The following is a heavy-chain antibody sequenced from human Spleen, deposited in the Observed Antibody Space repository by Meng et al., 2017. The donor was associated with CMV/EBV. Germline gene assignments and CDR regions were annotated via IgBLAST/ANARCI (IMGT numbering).Heavy chain of an antibody. Sequence: GESLKISCAASGFTFSSHWMHWVRQAPGKGLVWVSLINSDGSITTYADSVKGRFTISRDYAKNTLYVQMNSLRAEDTAVYHCARGYPNYYYGMDVWGQGTTVTVSS. J-gene: IGHJ6*02. CDR1: GFTFSSHW. D-gene: IGHD2-2*02. V-gene: IGHV3-74*01. CDR3: ARGYPNYYYGMDV. CDR2: INSDGSIT.